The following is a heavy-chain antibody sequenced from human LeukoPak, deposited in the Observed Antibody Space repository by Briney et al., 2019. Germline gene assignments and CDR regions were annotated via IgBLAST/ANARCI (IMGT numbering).Heavy chain of an antibody. D-gene: IGHD2-15*01. CDR2: IFPSGRT. J-gene: IGHJ6*03. CDR3: ARDYCSGGSCYLVYYMDV. Sequence: RPSETLSLTCTVSAYSISTGYYWAWNRQPPGKGLECIGRIFPSGRTSHTPSLTSRVTISVDPFKNQFALKLSSVTAADTGVYYCARDYCSGGSCYLVYYMDVWGKGTTVTVSS. CDR1: AYSISTGYY. V-gene: IGHV4-38-2*02.